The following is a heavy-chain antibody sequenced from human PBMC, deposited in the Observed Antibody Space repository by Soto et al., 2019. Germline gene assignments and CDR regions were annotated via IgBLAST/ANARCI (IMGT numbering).Heavy chain of an antibody. J-gene: IGHJ6*02. D-gene: IGHD6-6*01. V-gene: IGHV3-23*01. CDR2: IGGSTSTT. CDR1: GFAFSTCG. CDR3: AKAGYISPSPGMDV. Sequence: PGGSLRLSCAVSGFAFSTCGMSWLRQAPGKGLEWVSAIGGSTSTTSYASHADSVKGRFTISRDNSKNTLYPQMNSLRADDTAVYYCAKAGYISPSPGMDVWGQGTTVTVSS.